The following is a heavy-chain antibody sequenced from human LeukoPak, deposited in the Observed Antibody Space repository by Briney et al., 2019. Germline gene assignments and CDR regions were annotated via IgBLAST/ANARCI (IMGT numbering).Heavy chain of an antibody. CDR1: GYTFTSYD. CDR3: ARGAGTAVTTYYYYYAMDV. V-gene: IGHV1-8*01. D-gene: IGHD4-17*01. CDR2: MNPNSGNT. J-gene: IGHJ6*02. Sequence: ASVKVSCKASGYTFTSYDISWVRQATGQGLEWMGWMNPNSGNTGYAQKFQGRVTMTRNTSISTAYMELSSLRSEDTAVYYCARGAGTAVTTYYYYYAMDVWGPGTTVTVSS.